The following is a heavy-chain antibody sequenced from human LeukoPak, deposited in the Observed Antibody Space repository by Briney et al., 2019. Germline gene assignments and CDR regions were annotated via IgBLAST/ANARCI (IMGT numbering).Heavy chain of an antibody. D-gene: IGHD1-20*01. CDR2: MYPNSGNT. V-gene: IGHV1-8*03. J-gene: IGHJ6*03. Sequence: GASVKVSCKASGYTFTSYDINWVRQATAQGLEWMGWMYPNSGNTGYAQKFQGRVTITRNTSISTAYMELSSLRSEDTAVYYCARGLRRRNTLTGNMGWSGYYYYMDVWGKGTTVTVSS. CDR1: GYTFTSYD. CDR3: ARGLRRRNTLTGNMGWSGYYYYMDV.